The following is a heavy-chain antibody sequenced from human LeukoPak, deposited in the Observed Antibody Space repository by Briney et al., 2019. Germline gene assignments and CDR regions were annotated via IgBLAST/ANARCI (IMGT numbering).Heavy chain of an antibody. J-gene: IGHJ5*02. V-gene: IGHV3-30*02. CDR3: AKLVVPAADNWFDP. CDR2: IRYDGSNK. CDR1: GFTFSSYG. Sequence: PGGSLRLSCAASGFTFSSYGMHWVRQAPGKELEWVAFIRYDGSNKYYADSVKGRFTISRDNSKNTLYLQMNSLRAEDTAVYYCAKLVVPAADNWFDPWGQGTLVTVSS. D-gene: IGHD2-2*01.